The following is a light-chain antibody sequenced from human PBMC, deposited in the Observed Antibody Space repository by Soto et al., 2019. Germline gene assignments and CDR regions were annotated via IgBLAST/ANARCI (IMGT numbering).Light chain of an antibody. J-gene: IGKJ1*01. CDR3: KQPSNSCPTWS. Sequence: IVVNNSAITLSQSSGDRATXSCRXIQSVRSNLAWYQQKPDQAPMLLIYDASKVATGIPASFSGSGSGPAFTITISSIGPENFEVYYFKQPSNSCPTWSFGQGTKADIK. V-gene: IGKV3-11*01. CDR2: DAS. CDR1: QSVRSN.